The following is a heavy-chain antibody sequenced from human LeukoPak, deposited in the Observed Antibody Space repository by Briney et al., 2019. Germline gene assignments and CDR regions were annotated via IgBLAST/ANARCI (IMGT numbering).Heavy chain of an antibody. V-gene: IGHV3-21*04. Sequence: PGGSLRLSCTASGFTFSSYSMNWVRQAPGKGLEWVSSISSTSSYIYYADSVKGRFTISRDNAKNSLFLQMNSLRAEDTAVYYCARRADIVVVPAAMLGLYFDYWGQGTLVTVSS. CDR1: GFTFSSYS. D-gene: IGHD2-2*01. CDR3: ARRADIVVVPAAMLGLYFDY. CDR2: ISSTSSYI. J-gene: IGHJ4*02.